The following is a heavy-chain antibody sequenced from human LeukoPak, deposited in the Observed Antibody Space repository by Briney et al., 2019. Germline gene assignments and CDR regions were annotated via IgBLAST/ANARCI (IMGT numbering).Heavy chain of an antibody. CDR2: INPNSGGT. CDR1: GYTFTGYY. D-gene: IGHD2-2*01. Sequence: ASVKVSCKASGYTFTGYYMHWVRQAPGQGLEWMGWINPNSGGTNYAQKFQGRVTMTRDTSISTAYMELNKLRSDDTAVYYCARDDCSSTSCYQVVFDYWGQGTLDTDSS. CDR3: ARDDCSSTSCYQVVFDY. J-gene: IGHJ4*02. V-gene: IGHV1-2*02.